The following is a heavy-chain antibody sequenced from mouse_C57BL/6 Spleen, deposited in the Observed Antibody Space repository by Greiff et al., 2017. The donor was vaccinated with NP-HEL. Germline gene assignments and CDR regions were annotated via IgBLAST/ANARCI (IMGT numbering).Heavy chain of an antibody. Sequence: EVNVVESGGGLVKPGGSLKLSCAASGFTFSDYGMHWVRQAPEKGLEWVAYISSGSSTIYYADTVKGRFTISRDNAKNTLFLQMTSLRSEDTAMYYCARGSPYYYAMDYWGQGTSVTVSS. V-gene: IGHV5-17*01. CDR3: ARGSPYYYAMDY. D-gene: IGHD1-1*02. CDR2: ISSGSSTI. CDR1: GFTFSDYG. J-gene: IGHJ4*01.